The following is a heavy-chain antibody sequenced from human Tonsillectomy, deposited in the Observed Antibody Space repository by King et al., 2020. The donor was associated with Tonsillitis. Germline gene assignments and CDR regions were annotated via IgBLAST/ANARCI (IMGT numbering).Heavy chain of an antibody. CDR1: GFTFDDYA. V-gene: IGHV3-9*01. J-gene: IGHJ4*02. CDR3: AKDRGIAAAGGFDY. CDR2: ISWNSGSI. D-gene: IGHD6-13*01. Sequence: VQLVESGGGLVQPGRSLRLSCAASGFTFDDYAMHWVRQAPGKGLEWVSGISWNSGSIGYADSLKGRFTISRDNAKNSLYLQMNSLRAEDTALYYCAKDRGIAAAGGFDYWGQGTLVTVSS.